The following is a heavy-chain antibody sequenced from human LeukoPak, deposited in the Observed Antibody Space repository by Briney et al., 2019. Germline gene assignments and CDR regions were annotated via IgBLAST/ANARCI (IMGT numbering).Heavy chain of an antibody. D-gene: IGHD3-9*01. CDR1: GFTFSFYS. V-gene: IGHV3-21*01. Sequence: GLVTPGGVLRLSCAASGFTFSFYSLTWGRPGSGKGLEWVSSISSRSSDIYYADLVRGRFTISRDNAKNSLYLQMNSLRVEDTAVYYCVRDSGYFDCWGRGTLVTVSS. J-gene: IGHJ4*02. CDR2: ISSRSSDI. CDR3: VRDSGYFDC.